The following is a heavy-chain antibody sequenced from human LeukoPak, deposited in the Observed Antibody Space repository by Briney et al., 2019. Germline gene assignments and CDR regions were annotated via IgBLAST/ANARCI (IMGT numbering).Heavy chain of an antibody. J-gene: IGHJ4*02. V-gene: IGHV3-30*18. CDR1: GFTFSSYA. CDR3: AKSSQLGIRLAFDY. Sequence: GGSLRLSCAASGFTFSSYAMHWVRQAPGKGLEWVAVISYDGSYKYYGDTVKGRFTISRDNSKNTLYLQMGSLRAEDTAMYYCAKSSQLGIRLAFDYWGQGTLVTVSS. CDR2: ISYDGSYK. D-gene: IGHD7-27*01.